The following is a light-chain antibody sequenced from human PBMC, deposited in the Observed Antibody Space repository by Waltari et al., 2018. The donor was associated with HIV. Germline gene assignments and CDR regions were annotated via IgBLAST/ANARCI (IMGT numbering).Light chain of an antibody. CDR3: SAWDSSLSEWV. CDR1: DKNVGHEG. J-gene: IGLJ3*02. Sequence: AGLTQPSSVSKGLGQTVTLTCTGNDKNVGHEGAGWLLRHEGHPPEGLSYRGGARPAGISQKYYAARSGNTASLTITGLQVDDEAVYYCSAWDSSLSEWVFGGGTKLTVL. V-gene: IGLV10-54*01. CDR2: RGG.